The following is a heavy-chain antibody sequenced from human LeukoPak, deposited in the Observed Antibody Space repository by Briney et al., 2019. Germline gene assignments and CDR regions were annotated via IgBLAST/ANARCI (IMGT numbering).Heavy chain of an antibody. CDR1: GFTFSSYA. V-gene: IGHV3-30-3*01. Sequence: ALRLPCAASGFTFSSYALSLVRQAPGKGLEWVAVISYDGTNKYYADSVKGRFTISRDNSKNTMYLQMNSLRAEDTAMYYCARAPMSYDSSGFGGAFDIWGQGTMVTVSS. J-gene: IGHJ3*02. CDR2: ISYDGTNK. CDR3: ARAPMSYDSSGFGGAFDI. D-gene: IGHD3-22*01.